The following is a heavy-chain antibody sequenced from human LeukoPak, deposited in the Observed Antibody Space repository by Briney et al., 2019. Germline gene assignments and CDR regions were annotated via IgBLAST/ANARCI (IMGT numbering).Heavy chain of an antibody. CDR3: AREMAAAGTRWFDP. CDR2: ISSSSSYI. Sequence: GGSLRLSCAASGFTVSSYSMNWVRQAPGKGLEWVSSISSSSSYIYYADSVKGRFTISRDNAKNSLYLQMNSLRAEDTAVYYCAREMAAAGTRWFDPWGQGTLVTVSS. V-gene: IGHV3-21*01. J-gene: IGHJ5*02. D-gene: IGHD6-13*01. CDR1: GFTVSSYS.